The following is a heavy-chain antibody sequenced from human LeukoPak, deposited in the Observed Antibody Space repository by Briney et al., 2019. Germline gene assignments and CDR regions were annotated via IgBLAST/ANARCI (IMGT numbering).Heavy chain of an antibody. CDR2: IYPGDSDT. Sequence: GESLKISCNAPAYSLTNYWIGWVRQMPGKGLEWMGIIYPGDSDTKYSPSFQGQVTISADKSINTAYLQWSSLRASDTAMYYCARQGTIVAGTLGTTFDYWGQGTLLTVSS. CDR1: AYSLTNYW. CDR3: ARQGTIVAGTLGTTFDY. V-gene: IGHV5-51*01. D-gene: IGHD5-12*01. J-gene: IGHJ4*02.